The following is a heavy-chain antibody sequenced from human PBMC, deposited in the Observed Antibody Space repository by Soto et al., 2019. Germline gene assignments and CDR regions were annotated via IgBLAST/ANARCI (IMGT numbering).Heavy chain of an antibody. V-gene: IGHV3-33*01. CDR3: AGQDYYVSSGYYTLRVGIDP. Sequence: SLRLSCAASGLTFNSYGMHWVRQAPGKGLEWVAVIWHDGSHEYYADSVKGRFTISRDNSKNTLYLQMNNLRAEDTAVYFCAGQDYYVSSGYYTLRVGIDPWGQATLVTVSS. CDR1: GLTFNSYG. CDR2: IWHDGSHE. D-gene: IGHD3-22*01. J-gene: IGHJ5*02.